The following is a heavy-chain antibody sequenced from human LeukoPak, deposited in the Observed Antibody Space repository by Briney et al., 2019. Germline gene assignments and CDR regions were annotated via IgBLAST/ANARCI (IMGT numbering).Heavy chain of an antibody. V-gene: IGHV1-69*13. CDR3: ARSVKLRTPWFDY. D-gene: IGHD4-17*01. Sequence: GASVKVSCKASGGTFSSYAISWVRQAPGQGLEWMGGIIPIFGTANYAQKFQGRVTITADESTSTAYMELSSLRSEDTAVYYCARSVKLRTPWFDYWGQGTRVTVSS. CDR2: IIPIFGTA. J-gene: IGHJ4*02. CDR1: GGTFSSYA.